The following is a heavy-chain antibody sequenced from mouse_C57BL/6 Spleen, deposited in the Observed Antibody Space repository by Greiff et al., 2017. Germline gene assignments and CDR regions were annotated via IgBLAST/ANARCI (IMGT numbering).Heavy chain of an antibody. V-gene: IGHV1-53*01. CDR2: INPSNGGT. Sequence: VQLQQSGTELVKPGASVKLSCKASGYTFTSYWMHWVKQRPGQGLEWIGNINPSNGGTNYNEKFKSKATLTVDKSSSTAYMQLSSLTSEDSAVYYCARTTVVANYAMDYWGQGTSVTVAS. J-gene: IGHJ4*01. CDR3: ARTTVVANYAMDY. CDR1: GYTFTSYW. D-gene: IGHD1-1*01.